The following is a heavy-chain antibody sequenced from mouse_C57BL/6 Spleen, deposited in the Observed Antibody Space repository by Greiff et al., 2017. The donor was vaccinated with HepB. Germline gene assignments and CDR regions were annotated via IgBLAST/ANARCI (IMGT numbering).Heavy chain of an antibody. CDR2: IHPNSGST. Sequence: QVQLQQPGAELVKPGASVKLSCKASGYTFTSYWMHWVKQRPGQGLEWIGIIHPNSGSTNYNEKFKSKATLTVDKSSSTAYMQLSSLTSEDSAVDYCARGLLQDPSDAMDYWGQGTSVTVSS. CDR1: GYTFTSYW. CDR3: ARGLLQDPSDAMDY. J-gene: IGHJ4*01. D-gene: IGHD1-1*01. V-gene: IGHV1-64*01.